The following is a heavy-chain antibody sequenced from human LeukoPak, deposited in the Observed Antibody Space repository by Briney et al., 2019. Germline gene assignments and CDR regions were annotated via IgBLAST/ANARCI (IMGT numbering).Heavy chain of an antibody. J-gene: IGHJ6*03. CDR2: MNPNSGNT. CDR3: ARADRGTAMVTYYYYMDV. D-gene: IGHD5-18*01. Sequence: ASVKVSCKASGYTFTSYDINWVRQATGHGLEWMGWMNPNSGNTGYAQKFQGRVTITRNTSISTAYMELSSLRSEDTAVYYCARADRGTAMVTYYYYMDVWGKGTTVTVSS. CDR1: GYTFTSYD. V-gene: IGHV1-8*03.